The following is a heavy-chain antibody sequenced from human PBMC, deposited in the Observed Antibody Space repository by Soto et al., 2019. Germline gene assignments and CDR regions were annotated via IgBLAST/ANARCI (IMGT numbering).Heavy chain of an antibody. CDR2: IVVGSGTT. CDR3: AADRLEGWFDP. CDR1: GFTLNYSA. J-gene: IGHJ5*02. V-gene: IGHV1-58*01. D-gene: IGHD3-3*01. Sequence: SVKVSCKASGFTLNYSAVQWVRQARGQRLEWIGWIVVGSGTTKYAQKFQERVTITRDMSTNTAYMELSRLRSEDTAVYFCAADRLEGWFDPWGQ.